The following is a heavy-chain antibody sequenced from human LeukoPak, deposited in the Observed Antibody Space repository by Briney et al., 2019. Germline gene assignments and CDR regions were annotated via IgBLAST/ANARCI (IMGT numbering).Heavy chain of an antibody. J-gene: IGHJ5*02. CDR2: IKEDGSER. V-gene: IGHV3-7*03. CDR1: AFIFSGHW. Sequence: GGSLRLSCEGSAFIFSGHWMDWVRQTPGKGLEWVASIKEDGSERQYVDSVKGRFSISRDNTKGSLFLQLNSLRAEDTAVYYCARDKERSYYGVWFDPWGQGTLVTVSS. CDR3: ARDKERSYYGVWFDP. D-gene: IGHD1-26*01.